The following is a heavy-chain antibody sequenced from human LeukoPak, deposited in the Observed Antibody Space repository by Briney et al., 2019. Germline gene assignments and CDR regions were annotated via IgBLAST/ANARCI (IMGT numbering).Heavy chain of an antibody. Sequence: PGGSLRLSCSASGFTFSNYVMTWVRQAPGKGLVWVSTISGSGGSTYYADSVKGRFTISRDNSKNTLYLQMNSLRAEDTAVYYCAKDLSGSSNCYDYWGQGTLVTVSS. CDR2: ISGSGGST. D-gene: IGHD2-15*01. CDR1: GFTFSNYV. CDR3: AKDLSGSSNCYDY. V-gene: IGHV3-23*01. J-gene: IGHJ4*02.